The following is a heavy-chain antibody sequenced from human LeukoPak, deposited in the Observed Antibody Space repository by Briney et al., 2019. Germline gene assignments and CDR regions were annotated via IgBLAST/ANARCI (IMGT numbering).Heavy chain of an antibody. V-gene: IGHV4-39*01. CDR3: ARLPPDWYFDL. CDR2: IYYSGST. CDR1: GGSISSSSYY. Sequence: SETLSLTCTVSGGSISSSSYYRGWIRQPPGKGLEWIGSIYYSGSTYYNPSLKSRVTISVDTSKNQFSLKLSSVTAADTAVYYCARLPPDWYFDLWGRGTLVTVSS. J-gene: IGHJ2*01.